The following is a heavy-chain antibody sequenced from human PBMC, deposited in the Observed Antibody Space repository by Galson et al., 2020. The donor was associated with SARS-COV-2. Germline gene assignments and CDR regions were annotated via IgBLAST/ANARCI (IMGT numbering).Heavy chain of an antibody. CDR2: INNDGSGT. Sequence: LRLSCVASGLTFSSYWMHWVRQVPGKGLMWVSRINNDGSGTTYADSVKGRFTISRDNAKNTVYLQMNSLRVEDTAVYYCASGGSSSWFDFWGQGDLVTVSS. V-gene: IGHV3-74*03. CDR1: GLTFSSYW. D-gene: IGHD2-2*01. CDR3: ASGGSSSWFDF. J-gene: IGHJ5*01.